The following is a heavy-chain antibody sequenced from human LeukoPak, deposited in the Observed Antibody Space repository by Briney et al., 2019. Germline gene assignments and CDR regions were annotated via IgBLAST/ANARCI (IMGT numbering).Heavy chain of an antibody. D-gene: IGHD2-2*01. CDR1: GGSFSGYY. Sequence: SVTLSLTCAVYGGSFSGYYWSWIRQPPGKGLEWIGEINHSGSTNYNPSLKSRVTISVDTSKNQFSLKLSSVTAADTAVYYCAGILSSTSSVDYWGQGTLVTVSS. CDR3: AGILSSTSSVDY. V-gene: IGHV4-34*01. CDR2: INHSGST. J-gene: IGHJ4*02.